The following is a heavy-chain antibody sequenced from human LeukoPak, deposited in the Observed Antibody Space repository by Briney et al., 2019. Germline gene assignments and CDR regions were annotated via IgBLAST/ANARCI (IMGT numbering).Heavy chain of an antibody. CDR1: GFTFSSYA. Sequence: QTGRSLRLSCAASGFTFSSYAMHWVRQAPGKGLERVAVISYDGSNKYYADSVKGRFTISRDNSKNTLYLQMNSLRAEDTAVYYCARDLSGSGSYYNWFDPWGQGTLVTVSS. J-gene: IGHJ5*02. D-gene: IGHD3-10*01. CDR3: ARDLSGSGSYYNWFDP. CDR2: ISYDGSNK. V-gene: IGHV3-30*04.